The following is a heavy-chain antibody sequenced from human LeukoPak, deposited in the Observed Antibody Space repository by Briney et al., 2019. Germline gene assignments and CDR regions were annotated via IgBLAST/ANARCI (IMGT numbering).Heavy chain of an antibody. V-gene: IGHV1-69*13. D-gene: IGHD5-18*01. CDR3: ARDRGYSYGYGY. J-gene: IGHJ4*02. Sequence: ASVKVSCKASGGTFSSCAISWVRQAPGQGLEWMGGIIPIFGTANYAQKFQGRVTITADESTSTAYMELSSLRSEDTAVYYCARDRGYSYGYGYWGQGTLVTVSS. CDR1: GGTFSSCA. CDR2: IIPIFGTA.